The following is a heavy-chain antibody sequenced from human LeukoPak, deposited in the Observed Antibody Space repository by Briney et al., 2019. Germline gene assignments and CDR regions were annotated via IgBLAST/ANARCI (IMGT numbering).Heavy chain of an antibody. V-gene: IGHV3-74*01. CDR1: GSVFSRSW. CDR2: INNDATRT. J-gene: IGHJ6*02. CDR3: AKTRVAVAGPGYYYYGMDV. D-gene: IGHD6-19*01. Sequence: GGSLRLSCAASGSVFSRSWIHWVRQAPGKGLVWVSHINNDATRTTYADSVRGRFTISRDNSKNTLYLQMNSLRAEDTAVYYCAKTRVAVAGPGYYYYGMDVWGQGTTVTVSS.